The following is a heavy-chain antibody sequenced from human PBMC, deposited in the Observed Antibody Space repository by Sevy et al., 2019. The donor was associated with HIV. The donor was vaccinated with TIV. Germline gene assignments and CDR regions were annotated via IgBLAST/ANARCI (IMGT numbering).Heavy chain of an antibody. CDR1: GFTFNFHG. Sequence: GGSLRLSCAASGFTFNFHGMHWVRQAPGKGLEWVAFIWHDGSNKYMADSVKGRFTISRDNSKNTLFLQMNSLTVEDTAVYYCARETDNRARWLDPWGQGTLVTVSS. V-gene: IGHV3-30*02. CDR3: ARETDNRARWLDP. D-gene: IGHD1-1*01. CDR2: IWHDGSNK. J-gene: IGHJ5*02.